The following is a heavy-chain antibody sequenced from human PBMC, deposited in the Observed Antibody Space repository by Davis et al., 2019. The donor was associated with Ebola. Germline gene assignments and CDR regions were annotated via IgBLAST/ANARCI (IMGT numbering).Heavy chain of an antibody. D-gene: IGHD2-15*01. J-gene: IGHJ5*02. V-gene: IGHV1-69*13. CDR2: IIPVFGTP. CDR3: ATAGIILGYCSPTNCPCDWFGP. Sequence: SVKVPCKASGGTFSSYAISWVRQAPGQGLEWMGGIIPVFGTPIYAQTFQGRVTITADESTTTAYMELSSLRSEDSAVYFCATAGIILGYCSPTNCPCDWFGPWGQGTLVTVSS. CDR1: GGTFSSYA.